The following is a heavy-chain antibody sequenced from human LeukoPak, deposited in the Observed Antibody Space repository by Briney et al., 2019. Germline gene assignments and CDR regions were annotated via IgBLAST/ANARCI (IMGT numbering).Heavy chain of an antibody. D-gene: IGHD3-9*01. J-gene: IGHJ4*02. CDR1: GFTLNNAW. CDR2: ISSGSSSI. CDR3: ARGRATGRSGGDY. V-gene: IGHV3-48*02. Sequence: QPGGSLRLSCAASGFTLNNAWMSWVRQAPGKGLEWVSYISSGSSSIYYADSVKGRFTITRDNAENSLYLQMNSLRDEDTAVYYCARGRATGRSGGDYWGQGTLVTVSS.